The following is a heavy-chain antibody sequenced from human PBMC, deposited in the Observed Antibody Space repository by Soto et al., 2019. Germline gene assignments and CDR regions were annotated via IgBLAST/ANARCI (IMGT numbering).Heavy chain of an antibody. V-gene: IGHV3-21*01. CDR2: ISSSSSYI. D-gene: IGHD2-2*01. J-gene: IGHJ6*02. CDR3: ARDLVVVVVPAAIYGMDV. CDR1: GFTFSSYS. Sequence: SEGSLRLSCAASGFTFSSYSMNWVRQAPGKGLEWVSSISSSSSYIYYADSVKGRFTISRDNAKNSLYLQMNSLRAEDTAVYYCARDLVVVVVPAAIYGMDVWGQGTTVTVSS.